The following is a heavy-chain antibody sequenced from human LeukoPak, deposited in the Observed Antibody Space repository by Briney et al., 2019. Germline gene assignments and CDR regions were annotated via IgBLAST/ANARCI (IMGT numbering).Heavy chain of an antibody. CDR1: GGTFSSYT. CDR3: AREEPYGMDV. Sequence: SVKVPCKASGGTFSSYTISWVRQAPGQGLEWMGRIIPILGIANYAQKFQGRVTITANKSTSTAYMELSSLRSEDTAVYYCAREEPYGMDVWGQGTTVTVSS. V-gene: IGHV1-69*04. J-gene: IGHJ6*02. CDR2: IIPILGIA.